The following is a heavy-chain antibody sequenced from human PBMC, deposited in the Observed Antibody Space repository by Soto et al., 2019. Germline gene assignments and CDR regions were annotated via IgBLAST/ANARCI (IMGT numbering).Heavy chain of an antibody. V-gene: IGHV4-38-2*02. Sequence: SETLSLTCVVSSYSISSGFFWAWIRQPPGKGLEWVGSIYHTGDTHYNPSLRSQVSMSVDTSKNHFSLRLTYLTAADTAVYFCARDTNSLDLWGQGVLVTVSS. CDR2: IYHTGDT. CDR1: SYSISSGFF. J-gene: IGHJ5*02. CDR3: ARDTNSLDL. D-gene: IGHD2-8*01.